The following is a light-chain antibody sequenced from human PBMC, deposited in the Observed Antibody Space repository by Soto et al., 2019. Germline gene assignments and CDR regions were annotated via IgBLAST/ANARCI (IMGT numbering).Light chain of an antibody. Sequence: QSALTQPPSASGSPGQSVTISCTGTSSDVGGHDYVSWYQRHPGKAPKVILYEVTKRPSGVPDRFSGSKSGNTASLTVSGLQAEDEAEYFCASYAGRNNVVFGGGTKLTVL. J-gene: IGLJ2*01. CDR3: ASYAGRNNVV. CDR2: EVT. V-gene: IGLV2-8*01. CDR1: SSDVGGHDY.